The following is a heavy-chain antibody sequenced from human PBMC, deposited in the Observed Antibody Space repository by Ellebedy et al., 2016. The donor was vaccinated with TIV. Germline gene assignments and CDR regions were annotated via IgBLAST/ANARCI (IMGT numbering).Heavy chain of an antibody. V-gene: IGHV3-9*01. CDR3: AKAVYDSSGYWVDAFDI. CDR2: ISWNSGSI. CDR1: GFTFDDYA. Sequence: GGSLRLXXAASGFTFDDYAMHWVRQAPGKGLEWVSGISWNSGSICYADSVKGRFTISRDNAKNSLYLQMNSLRAEDTALYYCAKAVYDSSGYWVDAFDIWGQGTMVTVSS. D-gene: IGHD3-22*01. J-gene: IGHJ3*02.